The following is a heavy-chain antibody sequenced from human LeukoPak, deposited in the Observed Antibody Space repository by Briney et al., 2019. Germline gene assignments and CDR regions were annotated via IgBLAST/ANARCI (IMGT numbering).Heavy chain of an antibody. V-gene: IGHV4-31*03. Sequence: SETLSLTRTVSGGSISSGGYYWSWIRQHPGKGLEWIGYIYYSGSTYYNPSLKSRVTISVDTSKNQFSLKLSSVTAADTAVYYCARESMVRGVTNWGQGTLVTVSS. CDR3: ARESMVRGVTN. J-gene: IGHJ4*02. D-gene: IGHD3-10*01. CDR2: IYYSGST. CDR1: GGSISSGGYY.